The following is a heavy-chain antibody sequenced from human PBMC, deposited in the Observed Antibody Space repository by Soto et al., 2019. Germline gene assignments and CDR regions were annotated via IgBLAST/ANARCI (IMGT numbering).Heavy chain of an antibody. J-gene: IGHJ6*02. D-gene: IGHD3-10*01. V-gene: IGHV3-7*01. Sequence: GGSLRLSCAASGFSFSLFWMSWVRQTPGKGLEWVANINEDGSEKFFADSVKSRFTISRDNAKNSLYLQMNSLRAEDTAVYYCARDASVDYGSGSYYPYYYYYGMDVWGQGTTVTVSS. CDR3: ARDASVDYGSGSYYPYYYYYGMDV. CDR2: INEDGSEK. CDR1: GFSFSLFW.